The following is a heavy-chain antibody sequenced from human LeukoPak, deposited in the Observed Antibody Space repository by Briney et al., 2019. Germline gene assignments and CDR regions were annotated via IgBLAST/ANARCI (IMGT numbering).Heavy chain of an antibody. CDR1: GFTFSDYY. Sequence: PGGSLRLSCAASGFTFSDYYMSWIRQAPGKGLEWVSYISSSGSTIYYADSVKGRFTISRDNSKNTLYLQVNSLRVEDTAVYYCAKGKGLYYFDYWGQGTVVTVSS. V-gene: IGHV3-11*01. J-gene: IGHJ4*02. CDR3: AKGKGLYYFDY. CDR2: ISSSGSTI.